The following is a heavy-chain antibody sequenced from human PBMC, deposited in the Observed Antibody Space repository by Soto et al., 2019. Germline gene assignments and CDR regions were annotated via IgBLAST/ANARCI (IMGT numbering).Heavy chain of an antibody. D-gene: IGHD3-22*01. V-gene: IGHV1-69*13. CDR2: IIPIFGTA. CDR1: GGTFSSYA. Sequence: SVKVSCKASGGTFSSYAISWVRQAPGQGLEWMGGIIPIFGTANYAQKFQGRVTITADESTSTAYMELSSLRPEDTAVYYCARETNTYYYDPQAFDIWGQGTMVTVSS. CDR3: ARETNTYYYDPQAFDI. J-gene: IGHJ3*02.